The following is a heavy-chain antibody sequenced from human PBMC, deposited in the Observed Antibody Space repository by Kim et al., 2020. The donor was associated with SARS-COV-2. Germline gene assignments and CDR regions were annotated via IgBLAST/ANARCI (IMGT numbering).Heavy chain of an antibody. CDR3: ARRSGYYNYYYYGMDV. D-gene: IGHD3-22*01. Sequence: LSLTCAVSGFTFSSYWMHWVRQVPGKGLVWVSRINSDGSSTTYADSVKGRFTISRDNARNTLYLQMKSLRAEDTAVYYCARRSGYYNYYYYGMDVWG. CDR2: INSDGSST. V-gene: IGHV3-74*01. J-gene: IGHJ6*02. CDR1: GFTFSSYW.